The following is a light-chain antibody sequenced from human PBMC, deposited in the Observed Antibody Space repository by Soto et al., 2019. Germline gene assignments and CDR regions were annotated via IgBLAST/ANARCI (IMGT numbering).Light chain of an antibody. CDR3: QQYNNWPPYT. J-gene: IGKJ2*01. CDR2: GAS. V-gene: IGKV3-15*01. Sequence: IMMTQSPVTLSVSPGERATLSCRASQSVNSNFAWYQQKPGQAPRLLIYGASTRAAGIPTRFRGSGSGTEFTLTISSLQSEDSAVYYCQQYNNWPPYTFGQGTKLEIK. CDR1: QSVNSN.